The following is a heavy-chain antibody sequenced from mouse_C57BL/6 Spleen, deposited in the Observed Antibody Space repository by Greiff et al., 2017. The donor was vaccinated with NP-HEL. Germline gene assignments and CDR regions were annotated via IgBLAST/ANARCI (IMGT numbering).Heavy chain of an antibody. J-gene: IGHJ2*01. Sequence: EVQLQESGPGLVKPSQSLSLTCSVTGYSITSGYYWNWIRQFPGNKLEWMGYISYDGSNNYNPSLKNRIPITRDTSKNQFFLKLNSVTTEDTATYYCSADGYYLDYWGQGTTLTVSS. CDR2: ISYDGSN. CDR3: SADGYYLDY. D-gene: IGHD1-1*01. CDR1: GYSITSGYY. V-gene: IGHV3-6*01.